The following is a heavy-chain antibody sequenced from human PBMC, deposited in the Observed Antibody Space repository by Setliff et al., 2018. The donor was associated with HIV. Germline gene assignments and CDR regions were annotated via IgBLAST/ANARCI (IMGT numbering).Heavy chain of an antibody. CDR3: AGSAGYFVQAD. J-gene: IGHJ4*02. D-gene: IGHD1-1*01. CDR2: IYSGGST. V-gene: IGHV3-66*01. Sequence: GGSLRLSCVASGFTVISKSMSWVRQAPGKGLEWVSVIYSGGSTYYADSVKGRFTISRDNINNFVYLQMNGLRVEDTAVYYCAGSAGYFVQADWGQGTLVTVSS. CDR1: GFTVISKS.